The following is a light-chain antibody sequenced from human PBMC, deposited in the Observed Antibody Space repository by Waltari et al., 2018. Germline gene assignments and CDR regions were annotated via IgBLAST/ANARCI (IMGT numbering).Light chain of an antibody. CDR3: QQYYGIPWT. V-gene: IGKV4-1*01. CDR2: LAA. J-gene: IGKJ1*01. CDR1: QSVLYSSNNKNH. Sequence: DIVLTQSPDSLAVSLGERATLNRKPRQSVLYSSNNKNHVAWCQQKPGQPPKLLLYLAATRQSGVPDRFSGSGSGTDFTLTISTLQADDVAVYCWQQYYGIPWTFCQGTKVEIK.